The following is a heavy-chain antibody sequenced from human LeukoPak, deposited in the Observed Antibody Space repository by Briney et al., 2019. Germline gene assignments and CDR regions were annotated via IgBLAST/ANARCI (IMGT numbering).Heavy chain of an antibody. CDR1: GYTLTELS. D-gene: IGHD6-19*01. Sequence: GASVKVSCKVFGYTLTELSMHWVRQAPGKRLEWMGGFDPEDGETIYAQKFQGRVTMTEDTSTDTAYMELSSLRSEDTAVYYCATGVESSGWPLGDYWGQGTLVTVSS. J-gene: IGHJ4*02. CDR3: ATGVESSGWPLGDY. CDR2: FDPEDGET. V-gene: IGHV1-24*01.